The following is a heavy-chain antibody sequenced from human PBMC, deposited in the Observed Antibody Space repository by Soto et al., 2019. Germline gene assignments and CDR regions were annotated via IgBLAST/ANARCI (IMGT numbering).Heavy chain of an antibody. CDR1: GFTFSSYG. J-gene: IGHJ5*02. Sequence: QVQLVESGGGVVQPGRSLRLSCAASGFTFSSYGMHWVRQAPGKGLEWVAVIWYDGSNKYYADSVKGRFTISRDKSKNTMYMQMNSLIAEDTAVYYCAREGGESSAPPNWFDRWGQGTLVTVSS. CDR2: IWYDGSNK. D-gene: IGHD3-10*01. V-gene: IGHV3-33*01. CDR3: AREGGESSAPPNWFDR.